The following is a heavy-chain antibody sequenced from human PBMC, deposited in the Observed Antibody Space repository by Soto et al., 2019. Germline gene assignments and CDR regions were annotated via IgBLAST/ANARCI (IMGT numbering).Heavy chain of an antibody. CDR1: GGSFSGYY. J-gene: IGHJ6*03. CDR3: ARGTSFRQSFGYSYKPFYYYMDV. D-gene: IGHD3-10*01. Sequence: NPSETLSLTCAVYGGSFSGYYWSWIRQNPGKGLEWIGEINHSGSTNYNPSLKSRVTISVDTSKNQFSLKLSSVTAADTAVYYCARGTSFRQSFGYSYKPFYYYMDVWGKGTTVTVSS. CDR2: INHSGST. V-gene: IGHV4-34*01.